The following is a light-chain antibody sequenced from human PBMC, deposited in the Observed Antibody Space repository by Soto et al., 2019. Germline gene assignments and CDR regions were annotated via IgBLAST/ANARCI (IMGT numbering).Light chain of an antibody. CDR2: EIT. CDR3: ASYAANNDVVL. J-gene: IGLJ2*01. CDR1: SSDVGGYNY. V-gene: IGLV2-8*01. Sequence: QSVLTQPPSASGSPGQSVTISCTGTSSDVGGYNYVSWYQQHPGKVPKLLIYEITKRPSGVPERFSGSKSGNTASLTVSGLQADDEADYYCASYAANNDVVLFGGGTKLTVL.